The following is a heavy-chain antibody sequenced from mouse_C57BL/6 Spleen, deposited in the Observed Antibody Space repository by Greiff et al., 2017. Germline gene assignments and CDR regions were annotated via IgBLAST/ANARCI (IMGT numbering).Heavy chain of an antibody. CDR2: ISDGGSYT. CDR3: ARESSQLQNFDV. CDR1: GFTFSSYA. J-gene: IGHJ1*03. Sequence: EVQGVESGGGLVKPGGSLKLSCAASGFTFSSYAMSWVRQTPEKRLEWVATISDGGSYTYYPDNVKGRFTISRDNAKNNLYLQMSHLKSEDTAMYYCARESSQLQNFDVWGTGTTVTVSS. V-gene: IGHV5-4*01. D-gene: IGHD6-1*01.